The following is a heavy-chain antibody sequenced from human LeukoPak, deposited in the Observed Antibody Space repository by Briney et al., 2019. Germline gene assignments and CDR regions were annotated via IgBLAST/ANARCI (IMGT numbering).Heavy chain of an antibody. CDR3: ARDRGGEMATNFHFFDY. V-gene: IGHV3-64*04. CDR1: GFTFRSYP. D-gene: IGHD5-24*01. J-gene: IGHJ4*02. CDR2: ISSHGGST. Sequence: RGSLRLSCSASGFTFRSYPMHWVRQAPGKGLEYVSAISSHGGSTYYADSVKGRFTISRDNSKNTLYLQMNSLRAEDTAVYYCARDRGGEMATNFHFFDYWGQGTLVTVSS.